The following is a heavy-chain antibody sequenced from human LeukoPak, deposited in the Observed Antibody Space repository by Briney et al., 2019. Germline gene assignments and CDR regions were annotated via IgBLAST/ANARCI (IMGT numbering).Heavy chain of an antibody. Sequence: PGGSLRLSCAASGFTFTMFSMNWLRQAPGKGLEWVANIKEDGSEKYYVDSVKGRFTISRDNAKNSLSLQMNSLRAEDTAVYYCARQLFSAAAGFFDYWGQGTLVTVSS. V-gene: IGHV3-7*01. CDR2: IKEDGSEK. J-gene: IGHJ4*02. CDR1: GFTFTMFS. CDR3: ARQLFSAAAGFFDY. D-gene: IGHD6-13*01.